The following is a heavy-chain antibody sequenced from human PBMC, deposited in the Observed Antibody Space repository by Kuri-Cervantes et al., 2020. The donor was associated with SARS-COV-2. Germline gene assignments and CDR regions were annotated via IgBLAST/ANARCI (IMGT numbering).Heavy chain of an antibody. J-gene: IGHJ5*02. V-gene: IGHV3-13*01. CDR3: ARGDLGYCSGGSCYNWFDP. CDR1: GFTFSSYD. D-gene: IGHD2-15*01. Sequence: GGSLRLSCAASGFTFSSYDMHWARQATGKGLEWVSAIGTAGDTYYPGSVKGLFTISRENAKNSLYLQMNSLRAEDTAVYYCARGDLGYCSGGSCYNWFDPWGQGTLVTVSS. CDR2: IGTAGDT.